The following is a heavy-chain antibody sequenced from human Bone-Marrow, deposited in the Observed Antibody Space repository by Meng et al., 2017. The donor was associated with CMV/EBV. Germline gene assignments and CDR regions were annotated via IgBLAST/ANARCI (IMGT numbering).Heavy chain of an antibody. V-gene: IGHV3-30-3*01. D-gene: IGHD1-26*01. CDR3: ARDRSGSYLP. J-gene: IGHJ5*02. Sequence: LPCAASGFTVSSYAMHWVRQAPGKGMEWVAVISYDGSNKYYADSVKGRFTISRDNSKNTLYLQMNSLRAEDTAVYYCARDRSGSYLPWGQGTLVTVSS. CDR2: ISYDGSNK. CDR1: GFTVSSYA.